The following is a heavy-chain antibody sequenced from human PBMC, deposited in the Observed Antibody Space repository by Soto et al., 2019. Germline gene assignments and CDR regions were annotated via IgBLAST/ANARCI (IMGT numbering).Heavy chain of an antibody. Sequence: ASVKVSCKASGYTFTCYYMHWVRQAPGQGLEWMGWINPNSGGTNYAQKFQGWVTMTRDTSISTAYTELSRLRSDDTAVYYCARDKFESGPPRRNGQQLVLFVFDFWGQGTLVTVSS. V-gene: IGHV1-2*04. J-gene: IGHJ4*02. CDR2: INPNSGGT. CDR3: ARDKFESGPPRRNGQQLVLFVFDF. D-gene: IGHD6-13*01. CDR1: GYTFTCYY.